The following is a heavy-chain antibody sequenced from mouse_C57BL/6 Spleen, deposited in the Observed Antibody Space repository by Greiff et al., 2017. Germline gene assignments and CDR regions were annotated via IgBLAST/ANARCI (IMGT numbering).Heavy chain of an antibody. CDR1: GYTFTDYN. D-gene: IGHD3-2*02. CDR2: INPKNGGT. J-gene: IGHJ2*01. CDR3: ARKGAQATGFDY. V-gene: IGHV1-18*01. Sequence: EVQLQQSGPELVKPGASVKISCKASGYTFTDYNMDWVKQSHGQSLEWIGDINPKNGGTIYNQKFKGKDTLTADKSSSTAYMELLSLTSEDAAVYYCARKGAQATGFDYWGQGTTLTVSS.